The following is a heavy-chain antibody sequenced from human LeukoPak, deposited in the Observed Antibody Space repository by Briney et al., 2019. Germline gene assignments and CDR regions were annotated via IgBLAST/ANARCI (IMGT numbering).Heavy chain of an antibody. Sequence: GGSLRLSCAASGFTFSNYAMRWFRQAPGKGLEWVSSISASGAGTYYADSVKGRFTISRDNSKNTVYLQMSSLRAEDTAVYYCAKDSGNSGWYVDNWGQGTLVAVSS. CDR3: AKDSGNSGWYVDN. J-gene: IGHJ4*02. D-gene: IGHD6-19*01. V-gene: IGHV3-23*01. CDR2: ISASGAGT. CDR1: GFTFSNYA.